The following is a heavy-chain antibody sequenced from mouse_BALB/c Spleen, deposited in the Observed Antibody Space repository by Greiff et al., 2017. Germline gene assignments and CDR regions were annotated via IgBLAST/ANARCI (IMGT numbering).Heavy chain of an antibody. Sequence: EVQLQQSGTVLARPGDSVKISCTASGFTFTSYWMHWVKQRPGQGLEWIGAIYPGNSDTSYNQNFSSKAKLTAITATSIAYMVLSILTNEDATVYYCTRRGGKTRVDYWGQGTTLTVSS. CDR2: IYPGNSDT. J-gene: IGHJ2*01. D-gene: IGHD1-1*02. CDR3: TRRGGKTRVDY. CDR1: GFTFTSYW. V-gene: IGHV1-5*01.